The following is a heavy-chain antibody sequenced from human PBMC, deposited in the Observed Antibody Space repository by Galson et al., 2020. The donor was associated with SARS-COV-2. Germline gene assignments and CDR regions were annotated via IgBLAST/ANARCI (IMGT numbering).Heavy chain of an antibody. CDR2: INPNTGGT. CDR3: ARETEMATFNYFDY. D-gene: IGHD5-12*01. CDR1: GYTFTACY. Sequence: ASVKVSCKTSGYTFTACYIHWVRQAPGQGLEWMGWINPNTGGTNYAQKFQGWVTMTRDTSISTAYMALSRLKSDDTAVYYCARETEMATFNYFDYWGQGTLVTVSS. J-gene: IGHJ4*02. V-gene: IGHV1-2*04.